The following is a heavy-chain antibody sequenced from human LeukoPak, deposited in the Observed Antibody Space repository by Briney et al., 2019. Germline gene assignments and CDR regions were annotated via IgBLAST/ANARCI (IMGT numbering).Heavy chain of an antibody. CDR2: INHSGST. Sequence: SETLSLTCTVSGGSISSGGYYWSWIRQPPGKGLEWIGEINHSGSTNYNPSLKSRVTISVDTSKNQFSLKLSSVTAADTAVYYCAPMPGIAVAGKSGYYYGMDVWGQGTTVTVSS. J-gene: IGHJ6*02. D-gene: IGHD6-19*01. CDR1: GGSISSGGYY. V-gene: IGHV4-39*07. CDR3: APMPGIAVAGKSGYYYGMDV.